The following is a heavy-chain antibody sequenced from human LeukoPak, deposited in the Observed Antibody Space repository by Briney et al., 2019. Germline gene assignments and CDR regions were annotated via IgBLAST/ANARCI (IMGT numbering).Heavy chain of an antibody. J-gene: IGHJ4*02. CDR1: GGTFSSYA. CDR3: AREEVEMPPGY. CDR2: IIPILGIA. Sequence: GASVKVSCKASGGTFSSYAISWVRQAPGQGLEWMGRIIPILGIANYAQKFQGRVTITADKSTSTAYMELSSLRSEDTAVYYCAREEVEMPPGYWGQGTLVTVSS. V-gene: IGHV1-69*04. D-gene: IGHD5-24*01.